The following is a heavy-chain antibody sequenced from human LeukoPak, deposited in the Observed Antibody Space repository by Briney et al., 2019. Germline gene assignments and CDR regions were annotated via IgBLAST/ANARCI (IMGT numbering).Heavy chain of an antibody. D-gene: IGHD3-3*01. V-gene: IGHV1-2*02. CDR1: GYTFTGYY. CDR3: ARGSHVLRFLEWGRRGRYMDV. Sequence: ASVKLSCKASGYTFTGYYMHWVRQAPGQGLEWMGWINPNSGGTNYAQKFQGRVTMTRDTSISTAYMELSRLRSDDTAVYYCARGSHVLRFLEWGRRGRYMDVWGKGTTVTVSS. J-gene: IGHJ6*03. CDR2: INPNSGGT.